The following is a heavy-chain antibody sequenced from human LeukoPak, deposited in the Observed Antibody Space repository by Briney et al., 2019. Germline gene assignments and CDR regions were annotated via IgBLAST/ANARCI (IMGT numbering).Heavy chain of an antibody. Sequence: SPSETLSLTCTVSGVSISGSNSYWGWLRQPPGKGLEWIGSIYYSGNTYYNASLKSQVSISIDTSKNQFSLRLTSVTAADTAVYYCARQTGSGLFILPGGQGTLVTVSS. D-gene: IGHD3/OR15-3a*01. CDR3: ARQTGSGLFILP. J-gene: IGHJ4*02. V-gene: IGHV4-39*01. CDR1: GVSISGSNSY. CDR2: IYYSGNT.